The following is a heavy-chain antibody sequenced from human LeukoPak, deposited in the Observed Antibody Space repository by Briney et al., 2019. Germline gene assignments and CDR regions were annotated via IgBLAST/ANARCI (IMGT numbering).Heavy chain of an antibody. CDR3: ARHYGP. V-gene: IGHV4-39*01. Sequence: GSLRLSCAASGVTLSTYAMSWARQPPGKGLEWIGSIYDSGSTYYNPSLKSRVTISVDTSKNQFSPKLNSVTAADTAVYYCARHYGPWGQGTLVTVSS. CDR1: GVTLSTYA. J-gene: IGHJ5*02. D-gene: IGHD3-10*01. CDR2: IYDSGST.